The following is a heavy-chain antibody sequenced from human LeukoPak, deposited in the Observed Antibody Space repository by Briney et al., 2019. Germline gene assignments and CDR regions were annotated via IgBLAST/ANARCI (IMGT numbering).Heavy chain of an antibody. CDR1: GFIFSGSA. CDR2: IRSKPNNYAT. D-gene: IGHD4-17*01. V-gene: IGHV3-73*01. Sequence: PGGSLRLPCAASGFIFSGSAMHWVRQASGKGLEWVGHIRSKPNNYATAYAASVKGRFTISRDDSKNTAYLQMNSLKTEDTAIYYCTRLDYGDLYYYGMDVWGQGTTVTVSS. J-gene: IGHJ6*02. CDR3: TRLDYGDLYYYGMDV.